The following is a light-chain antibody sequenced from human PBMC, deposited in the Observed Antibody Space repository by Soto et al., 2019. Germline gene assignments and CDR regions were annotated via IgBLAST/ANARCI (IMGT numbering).Light chain of an antibody. CDR1: QSVTTQ. Sequence: VLIQSPGTLSLSPGERATLSCRASQSVTTQLAWYQQKPGQAPRLIIHGASSRATGVPDRITGSGSGTDFTLSISRLEPEDFAVYYCQQYGGSCRPFGQGTKVDIK. J-gene: IGKJ1*01. CDR2: GAS. V-gene: IGKV3-20*01. CDR3: QQYGGSCRP.